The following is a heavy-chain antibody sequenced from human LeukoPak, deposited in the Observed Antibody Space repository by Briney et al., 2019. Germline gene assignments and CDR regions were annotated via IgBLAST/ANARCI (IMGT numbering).Heavy chain of an antibody. J-gene: IGHJ3*02. CDR2: ITTYSGNT. CDR3: AGLSGIAVEPPVAFDI. Sequence: ASVKVSCKASGYTFTTYGISWVRQAPGQGLEWMGWITTYSGNTYYAQKLQGRVTMTRDTSTSTVYMELSSLRSEDTAVYYCAGLSGIAVEPPVAFDIWGQGTMVTVSS. V-gene: IGHV1-18*01. CDR1: GYTFTTYG. D-gene: IGHD6-19*01.